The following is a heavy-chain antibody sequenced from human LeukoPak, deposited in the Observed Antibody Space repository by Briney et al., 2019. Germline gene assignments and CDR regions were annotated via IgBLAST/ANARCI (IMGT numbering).Heavy chain of an antibody. CDR2: IHTTGST. Sequence: SETLSLTCTVSGGSISSYYWSWIRQPAGKGLEWIGRIHTTGSTNYNPSLESRVTMSVDTSKNQFSLKLSSVTAADTAVYYCARTRYYYNSRSYGAPYYFDYWGQGTLVTVSS. V-gene: IGHV4-4*07. D-gene: IGHD3-10*01. J-gene: IGHJ4*02. CDR3: ARTRYYYNSRSYGAPYYFDY. CDR1: GGSISSYY.